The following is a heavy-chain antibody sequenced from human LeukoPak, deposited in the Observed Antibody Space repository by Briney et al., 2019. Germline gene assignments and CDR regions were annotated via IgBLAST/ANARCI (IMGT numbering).Heavy chain of an antibody. J-gene: IGHJ4*02. D-gene: IGHD6-13*01. CDR1: GYSISSGYS. V-gene: IGHV4-38-2*02. CDR3: AGYDIAAAYFVY. Sequence: SETLSLTCTVSGYSISSGYSWGWIRQPPGKGLSWIGSTHRRGKTYHTPSLKSRATTSVDTSKNQFNLKRSSVPAADTAVYYCAGYDIAAAYFVYWGQGTLVTVSS. CDR2: THRRGKT.